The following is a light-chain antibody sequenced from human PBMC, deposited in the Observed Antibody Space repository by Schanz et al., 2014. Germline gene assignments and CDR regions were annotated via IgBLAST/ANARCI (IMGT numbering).Light chain of an antibody. CDR3: QQDGSSRPVT. J-gene: IGKJ5*01. Sequence: EIVMTQSPATLSVSPGERATLSCRASQSVSSNLAWYQQKPGQAPRLLIYGAASRATGIPDRFSGGGSGTDFTLTISRLEPEDSAVYFCQQDGSSRPVTFGQGTRLEIK. CDR1: QSVSSN. V-gene: IGKV3-20*01. CDR2: GAA.